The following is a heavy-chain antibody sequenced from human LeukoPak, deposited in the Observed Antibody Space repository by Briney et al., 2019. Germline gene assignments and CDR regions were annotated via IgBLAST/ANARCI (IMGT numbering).Heavy chain of an antibody. CDR3: ARWGIVSGWYGSYYYMDV. CDR2: MNPNSGNT. Sequence: ASVKVSCKASGYTFTSYDINWVRQATGQGLEWMGWMNPNSGNTGYAQKFQGRVTITRNTSISTAYMELSSLRSEDTAVYYCARWGIVSGWYGSYYYMDVWGKGTTVTVSS. V-gene: IGHV1-8*03. D-gene: IGHD6-19*01. CDR1: GYTFTSYD. J-gene: IGHJ6*03.